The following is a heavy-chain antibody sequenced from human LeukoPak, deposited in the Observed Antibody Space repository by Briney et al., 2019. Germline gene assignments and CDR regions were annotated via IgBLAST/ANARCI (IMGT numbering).Heavy chain of an antibody. CDR2: IVVGSGNT. D-gene: IGHD1-26*01. CDR1: GFTFTSSA. CDR3: AAAFNSGSYLDFDC. J-gene: IGHJ4*02. Sequence: SVKVSCKASGFTFTSSAMQWVRQARGQRLEWIGWIVVGSGNTNYAQKFQERVTITRDMSTSTAYMELSSLRSEDTAVYYCAAAFNSGSYLDFDCWGQGTLVTVSS. V-gene: IGHV1-58*02.